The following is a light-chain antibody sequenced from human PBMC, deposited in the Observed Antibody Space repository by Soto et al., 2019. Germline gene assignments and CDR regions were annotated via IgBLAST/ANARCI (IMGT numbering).Light chain of an antibody. Sequence: SYYLTQPPSVSVAPGRTAKITCWGDKIGSKIVHWYKQRPGQAPVAVVFDATDRPSGIPDRISASRSGDTATLTISRVDAGDEADYYCQVWASTAEFFVFGSGTKVTVL. CDR3: QVWASTAEFFV. CDR1: KIGSKI. V-gene: IGLV3-21*02. CDR2: DAT. J-gene: IGLJ1*01.